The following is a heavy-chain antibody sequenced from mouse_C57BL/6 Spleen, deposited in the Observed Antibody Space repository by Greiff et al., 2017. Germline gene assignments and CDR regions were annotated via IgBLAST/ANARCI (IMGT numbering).Heavy chain of an antibody. CDR2: IDPANGNT. D-gene: IGHD2-1*01. V-gene: IGHV14-3*01. J-gene: IGHJ2*01. Sequence: EVKLVESVAELVRPGASVKLSCTASGFNIKNTYMHWVKQRPEQGLEWIGRIDPANGNTKYAPKFQGKATITADTSSNTAYLQLSSLTSEDTAIYYCARSETYGNYLDYWGQGTTLTVSS. CDR1: GFNIKNTY. CDR3: ARSETYGNYLDY.